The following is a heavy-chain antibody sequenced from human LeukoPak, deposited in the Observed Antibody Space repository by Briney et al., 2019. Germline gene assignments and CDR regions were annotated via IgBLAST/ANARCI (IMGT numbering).Heavy chain of an antibody. CDR1: GFTFSSYS. Sequence: GGSLRLSCAASGFTFSSYSMNWVRQAPGKGLEWVSYISSSSSTIYYADSVKGRFTISRDNAKNSLYLQMSSLRSEDTAMYYCARDRPHYDILTRDWFDPWGQGTLVTVSS. CDR2: ISSSSSTI. D-gene: IGHD3-9*01. J-gene: IGHJ5*02. CDR3: ARDRPHYDILTRDWFDP. V-gene: IGHV3-48*01.